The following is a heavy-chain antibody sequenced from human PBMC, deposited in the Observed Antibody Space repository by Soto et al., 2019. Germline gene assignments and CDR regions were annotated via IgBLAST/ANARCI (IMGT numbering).Heavy chain of an antibody. CDR2: VGGSGGYT. Sequence: PGGSLRLSSAASGFFFSSYAMSWVRLAPGKGLEWVAGVGGSGGYTSNADSVKGRFTISRDNSKNILYLQMESLTEEDTAVYFCAKDAAMVSSTFNYFDFWGQGTQVTVSS. J-gene: IGHJ4*02. CDR1: GFFFSSYA. D-gene: IGHD6-13*01. CDR3: AKDAAMVSSTFNYFDF. V-gene: IGHV3-23*01.